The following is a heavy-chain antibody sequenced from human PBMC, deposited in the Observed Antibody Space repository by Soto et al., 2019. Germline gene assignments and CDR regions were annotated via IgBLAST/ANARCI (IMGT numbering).Heavy chain of an antibody. D-gene: IGHD6-6*01. J-gene: IGHJ4*02. CDR3: ARTKDYSSSLDY. CDR2: IYYSGGT. V-gene: IGHV4-31*03. Sequence: QVQLQESGPGLVKPSQTLSLTCTVSGGSISSSSYYWACIRQHPGKGLEWIGCIYYSGGTSYNPSLKSRLTISVDTSKKQFSLKLSSVTAADTAVYYCARTKDYSSSLDYWGQGILVTVSS. CDR1: GGSISSSSYY.